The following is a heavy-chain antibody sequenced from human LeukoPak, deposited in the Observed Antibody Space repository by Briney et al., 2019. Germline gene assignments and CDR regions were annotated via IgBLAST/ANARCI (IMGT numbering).Heavy chain of an antibody. J-gene: IGHJ4*02. D-gene: IGHD2-15*01. V-gene: IGHV3-23*01. CDR1: GFTFSKYA. CDR3: AIGPIDATAF. Sequence: PGGSLRLSCAASGFTFSKYAMSWVRQAPGKGLEWVSILDGSGRHIYYADSVQGRFTISRDNSMDTVYLQMNSLRVEDTAVYYCAIGPIDATAFWGQGTLVTVSS. CDR2: LDGSGRHI.